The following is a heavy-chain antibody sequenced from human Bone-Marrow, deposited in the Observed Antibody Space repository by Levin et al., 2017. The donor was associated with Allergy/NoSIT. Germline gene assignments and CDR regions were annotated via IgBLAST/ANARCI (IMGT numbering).Heavy chain of an antibody. D-gene: IGHD4-17*01. CDR2: IYNSGTT. J-gene: IGHJ6*02. V-gene: IGHV4-59*01. Sequence: SETLSLTCTVSGGSLSSYSWSWIRQLPGRGLEWVGYIYNSGTTNYNSALMSRLTMSLDTSNNQFSLKLRSATTADTAIYYCASLRPGNYYYYGFDVWGQGATVTVSS. CDR3: ASLRPGNYYYYGFDV. CDR1: GGSLSSYS.